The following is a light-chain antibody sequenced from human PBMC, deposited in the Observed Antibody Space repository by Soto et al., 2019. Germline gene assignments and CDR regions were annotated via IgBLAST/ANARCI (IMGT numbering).Light chain of an antibody. Sequence: QSALTQPPSGSGSPGQSVAISCTGTSSDVGTYNRVSWYQQPPGTAPRLMIYDVSNRPSGVPDRFSGSKSGNTASLTISGLQAEDEADYYFSSYTSTSTYVFGTGTKLTVL. CDR2: DVS. CDR3: SSYTSTSTYV. V-gene: IGLV2-18*02. CDR1: SSDVGTYNR. J-gene: IGLJ1*01.